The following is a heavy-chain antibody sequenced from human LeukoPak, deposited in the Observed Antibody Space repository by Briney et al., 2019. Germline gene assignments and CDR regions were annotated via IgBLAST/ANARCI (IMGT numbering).Heavy chain of an antibody. J-gene: IGHJ4*02. D-gene: IGHD3-3*01. V-gene: IGHV3-21*01. CDR3: ARDLKYYDFWSGPDY. Sequence: SVKGRFTVSRDNAKNSLYLEMNSLRAEDTAVYYCARDLKYYDFWSGPDYWGQGTLVTVSS.